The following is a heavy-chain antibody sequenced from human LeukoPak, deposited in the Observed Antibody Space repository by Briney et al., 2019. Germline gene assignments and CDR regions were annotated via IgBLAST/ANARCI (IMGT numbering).Heavy chain of an antibody. Sequence: GGSLRLFCVASGSKFDIYTMRWLRQAPGGGVEGVSTLYFGGGRTYYADSVKGRFTISRDNSKSTVSLQMTSLRAEDMAKYYCVKDCHCTSSCDYCGYMDVWGNGTTVTVS. CDR2: LYFGGGRT. CDR3: VKDCHCTSSCDYCGYMDV. V-gene: IGHV3-23*01. J-gene: IGHJ6*03. D-gene: IGHD2-21*01. CDR1: GSKFDIYT.